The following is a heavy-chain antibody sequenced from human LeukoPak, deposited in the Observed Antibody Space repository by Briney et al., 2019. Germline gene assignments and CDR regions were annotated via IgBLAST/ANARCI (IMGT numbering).Heavy chain of an antibody. D-gene: IGHD3-10*02. CDR1: GFIFDDYG. Sequence: GGSLRLSCAASGFIFDDYGMSWVRQAPGKGLGWVSGINWNGGSTDYADSVKGRFTISRDNAKNSLYLQMNSLRAEDTAVYYCAELGITMIGGVWGKGTAVTISS. CDR2: INWNGGST. J-gene: IGHJ6*04. V-gene: IGHV3-20*04. CDR3: AELGITMIGGV.